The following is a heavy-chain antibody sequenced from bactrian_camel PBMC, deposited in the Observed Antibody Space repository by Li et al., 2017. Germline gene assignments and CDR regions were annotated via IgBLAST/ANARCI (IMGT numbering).Heavy chain of an antibody. CDR1: GFTFDGPN. Sequence: VQLVESGGGSVQAGGSLTLSCTYSGFTFDGPNMAWYRQGPGIECALVSTISSGTTFYSNSVKGRFAISQGNAKNTVYLQLNSLKTEDTAMYYCAIGFLDYDAVRGQGTQVTVS. V-gene: IGHV3S55*01. CDR3: AIGFLDYDAV. J-gene: IGHJ4*01. D-gene: IGHD4*01. CDR2: ISSGTT.